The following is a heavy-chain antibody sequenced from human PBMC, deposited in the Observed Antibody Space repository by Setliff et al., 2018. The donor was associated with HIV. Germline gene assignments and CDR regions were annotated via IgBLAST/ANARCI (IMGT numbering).Heavy chain of an antibody. V-gene: IGHV1-46*01. Sequence: GASVKVSCKPSGYSFTNHYMHWVRQAPGQGLEWMGVINPTGGSTRNTQKFQGRVAMTRDTSTSTVYMELSSLRSEDTAVYYCARLPYSSGWYLDYWGQGTLVTVSS. CDR3: ARLPYSSGWYLDY. J-gene: IGHJ4*02. CDR2: INPTGGST. D-gene: IGHD6-19*01. CDR1: GYSFTNHY.